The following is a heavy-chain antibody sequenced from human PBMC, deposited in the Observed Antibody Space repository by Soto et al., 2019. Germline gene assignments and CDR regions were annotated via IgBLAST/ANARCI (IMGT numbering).Heavy chain of an antibody. V-gene: IGHV6-1*01. Sequence: QVPLQQSGPGLVKPSQTLSLTCDISGDSVSSNSAGWNWIRQTPSRGLEWLGRTYYRSKWYNNYAVSVKSRVSVNPDTAKNQLSLQLNSVTPEDTAVYYCARGSWDDVSGHYYMDVWGKGTTVTVSS. CDR3: ARGSWDDVSGHYYMDV. J-gene: IGHJ6*03. CDR1: GDSVSSNSAG. D-gene: IGHD1-1*01. CDR2: TYYRSKWYN.